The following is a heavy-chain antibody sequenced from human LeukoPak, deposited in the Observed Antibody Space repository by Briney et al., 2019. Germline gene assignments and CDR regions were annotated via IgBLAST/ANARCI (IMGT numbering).Heavy chain of an antibody. CDR2: MDQGGGFI. CDR3: AKDYRGSGEVGETGPLDY. CDR1: GLTFSSYA. Sequence: GGSLRLSCAASGLTFSSYAMSWVRQASAKGLEWVTGMDQGGGFIQYADSVKGRFTISRDNSKNTLHLQMSSLRAEDTAVYYCAKDYRGSGEVGETGPLDYWGQGTLVTVSS. D-gene: IGHD1-14*01. J-gene: IGHJ4*02. V-gene: IGHV3-23*01.